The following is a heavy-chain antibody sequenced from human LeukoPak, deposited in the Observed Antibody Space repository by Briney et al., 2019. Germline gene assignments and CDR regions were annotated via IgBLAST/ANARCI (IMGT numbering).Heavy chain of an antibody. CDR2: VDHSGST. CDR1: GGSFSGYH. D-gene: IGHD2/OR15-2a*01. Sequence: SETLSLTCAVFGGSFSGYHWTWIRHPPAKGLEWMGEVDHSGSTKYNSSLMSRVTISVDTSKNHYSLKLSSVTAADTAVYYCARRPDTSRNTVLGVRDYYFYMDVWGKGTTVTVSS. CDR3: ARRPDTSRNTVLGVRDYYFYMDV. J-gene: IGHJ6*03. V-gene: IGHV4-34*01.